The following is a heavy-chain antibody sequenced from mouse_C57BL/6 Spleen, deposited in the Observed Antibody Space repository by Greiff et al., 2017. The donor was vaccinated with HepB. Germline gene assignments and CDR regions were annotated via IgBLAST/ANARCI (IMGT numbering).Heavy chain of an antibody. Sequence: QVQLQQPGAELVKPGASVKMSCKASGYTFTSYWITWVKQRPGQGLEWIGDIYPGSGSTNYTEKFKSKATLTVDTSSSTAYMQLSSLTSEDSAVYYCASHRTAPWCFDVWGTGTTVTVSS. J-gene: IGHJ1*03. CDR1: GYTFTSYW. CDR3: ASHRTAPWCFDV. CDR2: IYPGSGST. V-gene: IGHV1-55*01. D-gene: IGHD5-1*01.